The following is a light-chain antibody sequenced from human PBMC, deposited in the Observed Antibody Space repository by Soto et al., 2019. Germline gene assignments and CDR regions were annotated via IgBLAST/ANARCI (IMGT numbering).Light chain of an antibody. CDR1: SSNIGAGYD. Sequence: QLVLTQPPSVSGAPGQRVTISCTGSSSNIGAGYDVHWYQQLPGTAPKLLIYGNSNRPSGVPDRFSGSKSGTSASLAITGLQAEDEPDYYCQSYDSSLSGSVVFGGGTKVTVL. J-gene: IGLJ2*01. V-gene: IGLV1-40*01. CDR2: GNS. CDR3: QSYDSSLSGSVV.